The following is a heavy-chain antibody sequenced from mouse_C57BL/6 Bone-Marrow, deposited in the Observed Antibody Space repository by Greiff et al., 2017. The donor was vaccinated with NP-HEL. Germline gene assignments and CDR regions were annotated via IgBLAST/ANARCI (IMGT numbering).Heavy chain of an antibody. CDR1: GYTFTDYY. CDR3: ARGYSNPFDY. V-gene: IGHV1-26*01. CDR2: INPNNGGT. D-gene: IGHD2-5*01. Sequence: EVQLQESGPELVKPGASVKISCKASGYTFTDYYMNWVKQSHGKSLEWIGDINPNNGGTSYNQKFKGKATLTVDKSSSTAYMELRSLTSEDSAVYYCARGYSNPFDYWGQGTTLTVSS. J-gene: IGHJ2*01.